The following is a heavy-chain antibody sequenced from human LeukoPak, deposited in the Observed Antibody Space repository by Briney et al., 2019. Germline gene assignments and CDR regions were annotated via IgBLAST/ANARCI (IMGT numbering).Heavy chain of an antibody. J-gene: IGHJ5*02. Sequence: RGSLRLSCEASGLSFTNYAMTWVRQAPGKGLQWISTLTGYGGAYYADSGEGRFIISRDISKNTMFLQMYSLRAEETAVYYCAKGAAAGKVDWFDPWGQGTLVTVSS. D-gene: IGHD6-13*01. V-gene: IGHV3-23*01. CDR2: LTGYGGA. CDR1: GLSFTNYA. CDR3: AKGAAAGKVDWFDP.